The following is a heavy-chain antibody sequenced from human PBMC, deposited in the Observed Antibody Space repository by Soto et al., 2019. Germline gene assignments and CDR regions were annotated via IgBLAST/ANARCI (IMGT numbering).Heavy chain of an antibody. CDR3: AREARVAVAGTLEGTIDY. CDR2: ISSSGSTI. D-gene: IGHD6-19*01. V-gene: IGHV3-48*03. CDR1: GFTFSSYA. J-gene: IGHJ4*02. Sequence: EVQLLESGGGLVQPGGSLRLSCAASGFTFSSYAMSWVRQAPGKGLEWVSYISSSGSTIYYADSVKGRFTISRDNAKNSLYLQMNSLRAEDTAVYYCAREARVAVAGTLEGTIDYWGQGTLVTVSS.